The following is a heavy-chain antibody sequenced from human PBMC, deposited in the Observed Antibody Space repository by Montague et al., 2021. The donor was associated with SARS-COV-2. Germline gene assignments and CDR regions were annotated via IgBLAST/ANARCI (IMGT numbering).Heavy chain of an antibody. D-gene: IGHD2-2*01. CDR2: MYYSGSS. V-gene: IGHV4-31*03. Sequence: TLSLTCTVSGDSLSSVGYSWTWIRQHPGKGLEWIGYMYYSGSSYYNPSLKDRVTISGDTSKNHFSLRLTSVTAADTAVYYCARGRLVRGDFDYWGQGTLVTVSS. CDR1: GDSLSSVGYS. J-gene: IGHJ4*02. CDR3: ARGRLVRGDFDY.